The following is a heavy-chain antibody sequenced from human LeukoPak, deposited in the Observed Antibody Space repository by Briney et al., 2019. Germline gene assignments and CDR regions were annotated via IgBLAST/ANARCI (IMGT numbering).Heavy chain of an antibody. D-gene: IGHD6-13*01. V-gene: IGHV3-7*01. CDR3: ARGQQLVLWFDP. CDR2: VNQDGNEK. Sequence: PGGSLRLSCAASGFTFTTYWMSWVRQAPGRGLEWVATVNQDGNEKYYVDSVKGRFTISRDNTKNSLSLQMNRLRVEDTAVYYCARGQQLVLWFDPWGQGTLVTVSS. J-gene: IGHJ5*02. CDR1: GFTFTTYW.